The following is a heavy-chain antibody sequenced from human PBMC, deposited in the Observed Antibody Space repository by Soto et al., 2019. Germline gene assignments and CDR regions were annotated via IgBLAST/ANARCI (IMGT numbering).Heavy chain of an antibody. D-gene: IGHD5-18*01. CDR3: ARERGAARGYSYGQR. CDR2: IKQDGSEK. CDR1: GFTFSSYW. Sequence: EVQLLESGGGLVQPGGSLRLSCAASGFTFSSYWMSWVRQAPGKGLEWVANIKQDGSEKYYVDSVKGRFTISRDNAKNSLYLQMNSLRAEATAVYYCARERGAARGYSYGQRWGQGTLVTVSS. J-gene: IGHJ4*02. V-gene: IGHV3-7*01.